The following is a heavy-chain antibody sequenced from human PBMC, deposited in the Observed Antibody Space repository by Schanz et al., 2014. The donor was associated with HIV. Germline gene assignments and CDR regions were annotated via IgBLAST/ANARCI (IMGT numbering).Heavy chain of an antibody. Sequence: QVQLQQWGAGLLKPSETLSLTCAVYGGSFSTYYWSWIRQPPGKGLEWIGEINYSGRTDYNPSLKSRVTISVDPSKKQFSLNLSSVTAADTAVYYCARGPHSDYVWGPRFFDYWGQGTLVTVSS. CDR3: ARGPHSDYVWGPRFFDY. D-gene: IGHD3-16*01. V-gene: IGHV4-34*01. CDR1: GGSFSTYY. J-gene: IGHJ4*02. CDR2: INYSGRT.